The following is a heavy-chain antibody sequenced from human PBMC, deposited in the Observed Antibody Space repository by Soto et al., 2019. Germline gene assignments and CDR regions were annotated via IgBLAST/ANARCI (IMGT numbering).Heavy chain of an antibody. D-gene: IGHD3-22*01. CDR1: GFTFSSYG. CDR2: IWYDGSNK. V-gene: IGHV3-33*01. J-gene: IGHJ4*02. Sequence: QVQLVESGGGVVQPGRSLRLSCAASGFTFSSYGMHWVRQAPGKGLEWVAVIWYDGSNKYYADSVKGRFTISRDNSKNTLYLQMNSLRAEDTAVYYCASHYYDSSVYWFDYWGQGTLVTVSS. CDR3: ASHYYDSSVYWFDY.